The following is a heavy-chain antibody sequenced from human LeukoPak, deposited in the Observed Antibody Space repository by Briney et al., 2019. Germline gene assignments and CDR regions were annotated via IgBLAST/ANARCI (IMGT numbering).Heavy chain of an antibody. CDR3: ARAQVLRYFDWLSDAFDI. Sequence: GGSLRLSCAASGFTFSSYSMNWVRQAPGKGLECVSSISSSSSYIYYADSVKGRFTISRDNAKNSLYLQMNSLRAEDTAVYYCARAQVLRYFDWLSDAFDIWGQGTMVTVSS. CDR2: ISSSSSYI. D-gene: IGHD3-9*01. CDR1: GFTFSSYS. J-gene: IGHJ3*02. V-gene: IGHV3-21*01.